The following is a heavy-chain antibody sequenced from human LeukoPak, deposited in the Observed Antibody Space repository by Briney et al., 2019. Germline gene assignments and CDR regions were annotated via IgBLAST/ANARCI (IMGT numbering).Heavy chain of an antibody. J-gene: IGHJ4*02. CDR3: AKPIAVSSFFDY. Sequence: GGSLRLSCAASGFTFSSYGMHWVRQAPGKGLEWVAFIRYDGSNKYYADSVKGRFTISRDNSKNTLYLQMNSLRAEDTAVYYCAKPIAVSSFFDYWGQGTLATVSS. CDR2: IRYDGSNK. CDR1: GFTFSSYG. D-gene: IGHD6-19*01. V-gene: IGHV3-30*02.